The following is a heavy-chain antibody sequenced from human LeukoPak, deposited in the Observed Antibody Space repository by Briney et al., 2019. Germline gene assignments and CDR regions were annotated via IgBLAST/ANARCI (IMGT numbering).Heavy chain of an antibody. CDR1: GYSISSGYY. J-gene: IGHJ3*02. CDR2: IYYSGST. CDR3: ARQTAHDAFDI. V-gene: IGHV4-38-2*02. Sequence: PSETLSLTCTVSGYSISSGYYWGWIRQPPGKGLEWIGSIYYSGSTYYNPSLKSRVTISVDTSKNQFSLKLSSVTAADTAVYYCARQTAHDAFDIWGQGTMVTVSS.